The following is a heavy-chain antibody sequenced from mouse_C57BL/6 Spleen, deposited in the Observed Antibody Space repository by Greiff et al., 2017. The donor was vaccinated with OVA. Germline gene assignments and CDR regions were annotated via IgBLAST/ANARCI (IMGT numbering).Heavy chain of an antibody. V-gene: IGHV1-82*01. CDR1: GYAFSSSW. CDR3: ARYTTVVDGYFDY. Sequence: VQLQQSGPELVKPGASVKISCKASGYAFSSSWMNWVKQRPGKGLEWIGRIYPGDGDTNYNGKLKGKATLTADKSSSTAYMQLSSLTSEDSAVYFCARYTTVVDGYFDYWGQGTTLTVSS. D-gene: IGHD1-1*01. J-gene: IGHJ2*01. CDR2: IYPGDGDT.